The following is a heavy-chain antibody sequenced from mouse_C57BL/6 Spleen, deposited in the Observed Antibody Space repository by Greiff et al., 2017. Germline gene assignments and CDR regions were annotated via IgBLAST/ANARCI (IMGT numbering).Heavy chain of an antibody. Sequence: EVKLVESGGGLVKPGGSLKLSCAASGFTFSSYAMSWVRQTPEKRLEWVATISDGGSYTYYPDNVKGRFTISRDNAKNNLYLQMSHLKSEDTAMYYCARGEGLGTYYFDYWGQGTTLTVSS. CDR3: ARGEGLGTYYFDY. J-gene: IGHJ2*01. V-gene: IGHV5-4*03. CDR1: GFTFSSYA. D-gene: IGHD2-10*02. CDR2: ISDGGSYT.